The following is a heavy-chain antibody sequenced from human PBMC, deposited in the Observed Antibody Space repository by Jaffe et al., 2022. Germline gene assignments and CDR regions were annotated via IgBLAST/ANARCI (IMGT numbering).Heavy chain of an antibody. J-gene: IGHJ6*03. CDR2: IYYSGST. CDR1: GGSISSSSYY. Sequence: QLQLQESGPGLVKPSETLSLTCTVSGGSISSSSYYWGWIRQPPGKGLEWIGSIYYSGSTYYNPSLKSRVTISVDTSKNQFSLKLSSVTAADTAVYYCSMVVPAPRSGGNYYYMDVWGKGTTVTVSS. V-gene: IGHV4-39*01. D-gene: IGHD2-2*01. CDR3: SMVVPAPRSGGNYYYMDV.